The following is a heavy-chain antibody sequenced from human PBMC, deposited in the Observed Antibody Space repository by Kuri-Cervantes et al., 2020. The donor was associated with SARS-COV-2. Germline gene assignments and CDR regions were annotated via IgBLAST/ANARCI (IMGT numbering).Heavy chain of an antibody. Sequence: ASVKDSCKASGYTFTDYGITWVRQAPGQGPEWMGWISTDNGHTVYAPRLQGRLTMTTDTSTRTAYMELRTLRSDDTAIYYCVRDRGRSSWNDAFDIWGQGTMVTVSS. CDR1: GYTFTDYG. D-gene: IGHD6-13*01. CDR3: VRDRGRSSWNDAFDI. CDR2: ISTDNGHT. J-gene: IGHJ3*02. V-gene: IGHV1-18*01.